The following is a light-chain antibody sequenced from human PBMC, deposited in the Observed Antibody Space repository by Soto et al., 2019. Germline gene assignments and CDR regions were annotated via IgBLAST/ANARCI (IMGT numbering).Light chain of an antibody. CDR2: GNS. J-gene: IGLJ3*02. V-gene: IGLV1-40*01. CDR1: NSSIGAGYD. CDR3: QSYDSSLSAWV. Sequence: QSVLTQPPSVSGAPGQRVTISCTGSNSSIGAGYDVHWYQQLPGTAPKLLIYGNSNRPSGVPDRFSGSKSGTSASLAITGLQAEDEADYYSQSYDSSLSAWVFGGGTKLTVL.